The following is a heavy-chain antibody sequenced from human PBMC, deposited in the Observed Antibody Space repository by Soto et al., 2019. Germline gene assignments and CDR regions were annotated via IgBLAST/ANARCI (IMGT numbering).Heavy chain of an antibody. CDR2: IGHMETT. J-gene: IGHJ4*02. CDR1: RDAMNSGGYS. CDR3: ARSCCYDSFDF. V-gene: IGHV4-30-2*06. Sequence: SMSLTCSVSRDAMNSGGYSLRWNRQSQEKGLDWLGYIGHMETTYYYLSFKSLLSLSIHSTKNQFSVSLSSMPAPYKAVYYCARSCCYDSFDFLDQGIQVTVSS. D-gene: IGHD3-16*02.